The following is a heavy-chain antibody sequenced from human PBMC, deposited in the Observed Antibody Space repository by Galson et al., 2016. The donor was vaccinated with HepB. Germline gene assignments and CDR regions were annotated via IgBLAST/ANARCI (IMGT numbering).Heavy chain of an antibody. J-gene: IGHJ4*02. CDR3: ARDEDDPSYTIDF. CDR2: ISYDGNKK. Sequence: SLRLSCAASGFTFSTYAMHWVRQAPGKGLEWVAVISYDGNKKYYAASVNGRFTIARDSSENMLYLQMHSLRAEDTAVYYCARDEDDPSYTIDFWGQGTLVSVSS. D-gene: IGHD3-10*01. V-gene: IGHV3-30-3*01. CDR1: GFTFSTYA.